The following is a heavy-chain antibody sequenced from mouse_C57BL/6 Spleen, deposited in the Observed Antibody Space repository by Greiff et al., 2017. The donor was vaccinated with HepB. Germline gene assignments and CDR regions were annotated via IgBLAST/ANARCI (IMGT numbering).Heavy chain of an antibody. CDR3: ARIYDGYYPY. D-gene: IGHD2-3*01. V-gene: IGHV3-6*01. J-gene: IGHJ3*01. CDR1: GYSITSGYY. Sequence: EVQLVESGPGLVKPSQSLSLTCSVTGYSITSGYYWNWIRQFPGNNLEWMGYISYDGSNNYNPSLKNRISITRDTSKNQFFLKLNSVTTEDTATYYCARIYDGYYPYWGQGTLVTVSA. CDR2: ISYDGSN.